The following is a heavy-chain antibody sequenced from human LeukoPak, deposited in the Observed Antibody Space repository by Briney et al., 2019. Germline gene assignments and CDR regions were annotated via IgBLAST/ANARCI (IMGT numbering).Heavy chain of an antibody. CDR3: AKDAGGYYYYMDV. CDR2: ISYDGSNK. J-gene: IGHJ6*03. CDR1: GFTFSSYG. D-gene: IGHD3-16*01. Sequence: GGSLRLPCAASGFTFSSYGMHWVRQAPGKGLEWVAVISYDGSNKYYADSVKGRFTISRDNSKNTLYLQMNSLRAEDTAVYYCAKDAGGYYYYMDVWGKGTTVTVSS. V-gene: IGHV3-30*18.